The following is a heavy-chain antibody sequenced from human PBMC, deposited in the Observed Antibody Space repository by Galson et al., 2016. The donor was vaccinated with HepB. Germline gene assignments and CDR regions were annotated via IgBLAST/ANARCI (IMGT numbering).Heavy chain of an antibody. J-gene: IGHJ6*02. CDR1: GFIFSAYA. CDR2: ISSTGGRT. CDR3: VKVMTTIDSYGMDV. Sequence: SLRLSCAASGFIFSAYAMHWVRQAPGKGLEYVSAISSTGGRTYYADSVKGRFTISRDNSKSSLFLQMSSLRPEDTAVYYCVKVMTTIDSYGMDVWGQGTTVTVSS. V-gene: IGHV3-64D*08. D-gene: IGHD1-1*01.